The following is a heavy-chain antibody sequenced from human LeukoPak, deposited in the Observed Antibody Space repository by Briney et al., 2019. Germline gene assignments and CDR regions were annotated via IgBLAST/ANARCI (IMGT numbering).Heavy chain of an antibody. V-gene: IGHV1-69*05. Sequence: SVKVSCKASGGTFSRFAISWVRQAPGQGLEYMGGIIPVLGTANYAPNFQGRVTITTDESTSTTYMELSSLRSEDTAVYYCAGDGSGATNFDYWGQGTLVTVSS. CDR1: GGTFSRFA. D-gene: IGHD6-19*01. CDR3: AGDGSGATNFDY. CDR2: IIPVLGTA. J-gene: IGHJ4*02.